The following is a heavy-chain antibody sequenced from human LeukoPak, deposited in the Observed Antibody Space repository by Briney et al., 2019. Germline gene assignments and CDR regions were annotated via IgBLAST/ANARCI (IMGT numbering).Heavy chain of an antibody. CDR3: ARGGGGGNPFDY. J-gene: IGHJ4*02. D-gene: IGHD4-23*01. CDR2: IYSGGGT. CDR1: EFTFSSYA. V-gene: IGHV3-53*01. Sequence: GRSLRLSCAASEFTFSSYAMSWVRQAPGKGLAWVSVIYSGGGTYYADSVKGRFTISRDNSKNTLYLQMNSLRAEDTAVYYCARGGGGGNPFDYWGQGTLVTVSS.